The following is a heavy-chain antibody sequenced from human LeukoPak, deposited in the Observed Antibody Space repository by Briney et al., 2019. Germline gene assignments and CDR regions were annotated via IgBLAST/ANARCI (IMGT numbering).Heavy chain of an antibody. CDR1: GGPISSYH. J-gene: IGHJ5*02. CDR3: ARGRGQQWLEPFDP. CDR2: ISYIGNT. D-gene: IGHD6-19*01. Sequence: SETLSLTCTVSGGPISSYHWSWIRQPPGKGLEWIGYISYIGNTNYNPSLKSRVTISIDTPKNQFSLKLTSVTAADTAVYYCARGRGQQWLEPFDPWGQGTLVTVSS. V-gene: IGHV4-59*13.